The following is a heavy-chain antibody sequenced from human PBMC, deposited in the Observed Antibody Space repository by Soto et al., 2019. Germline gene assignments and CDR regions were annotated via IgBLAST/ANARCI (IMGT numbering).Heavy chain of an antibody. D-gene: IGHD1-7*01. V-gene: IGHV1-2*02. CDR1: GYTFTGQY. CDR2: INPNSGDT. Sequence: ASVKVSCKASGYTFTGQYTHWVRQAPGQGLEWMGWINPNSGDTNYAQKFQGRVTMTRDTSIGTAYMELSSLRSNDTAIYYCARESSGITLYGMDVWGQGTSVTVSS. J-gene: IGHJ6*02. CDR3: ARESSGITLYGMDV.